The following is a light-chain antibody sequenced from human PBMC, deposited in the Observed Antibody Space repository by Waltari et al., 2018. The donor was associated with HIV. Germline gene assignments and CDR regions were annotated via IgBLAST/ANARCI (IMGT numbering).Light chain of an antibody. V-gene: IGLV1-40*01. CDR1: SSNIGAGYD. Sequence: QSVLTQPPSVSGAPGQRVTIPCTGSSSNIGAGYDVHWYQQLPGTAPKLLIYGNSNRPSGVPDRFSGSKSGTSASRAITGLQAEDEADYYCQSYDSSLSGSGVFGGGTKLTVL. CDR2: GNS. CDR3: QSYDSSLSGSGV. J-gene: IGLJ3*02.